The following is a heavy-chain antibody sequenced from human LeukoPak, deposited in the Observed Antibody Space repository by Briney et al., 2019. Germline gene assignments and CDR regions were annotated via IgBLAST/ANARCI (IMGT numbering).Heavy chain of an antibody. CDR1: NNTLSNNG. CDR2: TSGYNTYT. CDR3: ARDPYYDSSGYPVGYFDY. Sequence: ASVKVSCKASNNTLSNNGITWVRRAPGQGLEWMGWTSGYNTYTTYAQKFQDRVTMTKDTSTSTAYMELRSLRSDDTAVYYCARDPYYDSSGYPVGYFDYWGQGTLVTVSS. J-gene: IGHJ4*02. D-gene: IGHD3-22*01. V-gene: IGHV1-18*01.